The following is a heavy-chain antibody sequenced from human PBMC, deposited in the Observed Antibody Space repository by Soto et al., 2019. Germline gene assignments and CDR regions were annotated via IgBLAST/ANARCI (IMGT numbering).Heavy chain of an antibody. CDR3: ARDLGSPIAVAGTYYYYGMDV. Sequence: ASVKISCKASGYTFTGYYMHWVRQAPGQGLEWMGWINPNSGGTNYAQKFQGRVTMTRDTSISTAYMELSRLRSDDTAVYYCARDLGSPIAVAGTYYYYGMDVWGQGTTVTVSS. CDR2: INPNSGGT. D-gene: IGHD6-19*01. CDR1: GYTFTGYY. V-gene: IGHV1-2*02. J-gene: IGHJ6*02.